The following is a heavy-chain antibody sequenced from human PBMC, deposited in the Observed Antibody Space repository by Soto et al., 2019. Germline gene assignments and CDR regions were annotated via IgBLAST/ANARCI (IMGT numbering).Heavy chain of an antibody. V-gene: IGHV3-33*08. CDR3: ARDGDVNTGFGKDY. CDR2: IWYDGGNK. CDR1: GFNFSNYG. Sequence: GGSHSLSYAASGFNFSNYGMHWIRQAPGKGLEWVAFIWYDGGNKYYAESVKGRFTISRDNSKNTLYLQMNSLRAEDTAVYYCARDGDVNTGFGKDYWGQGTLVTVSS. J-gene: IGHJ4*02. D-gene: IGHD3-16*01.